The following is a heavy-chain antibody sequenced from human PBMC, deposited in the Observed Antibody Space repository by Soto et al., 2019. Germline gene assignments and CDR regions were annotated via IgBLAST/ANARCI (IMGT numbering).Heavy chain of an antibody. CDR3: AISPTAGSSAWYNCFDA. J-gene: IGHJ5*02. V-gene: IGHV3-9*01. CDR1: GFTFDDYA. CDR2: ISWNSGSI. Sequence: PGGSSRVLCAASGFTFDDYAMHWVRQAPGKGLEWVSGISWNSGSIGYADSVKGRFTISRDNAKNSLYLQMNSLRAEDTALYYFAISPTAGSSAWYNCFDAWVQVTLVPVSS. D-gene: IGHD6-13*01.